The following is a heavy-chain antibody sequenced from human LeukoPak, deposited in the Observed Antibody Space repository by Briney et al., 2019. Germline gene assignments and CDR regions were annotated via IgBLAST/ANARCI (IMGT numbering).Heavy chain of an antibody. D-gene: IGHD6-13*01. V-gene: IGHV1-24*01. CDR2: FDPEDGET. CDR3: ATGYSSSWYYFDY. Sequence: ASVKVSCKVSGYSLTELSMHWVRQAPGKGLEWMGGFDPEDGETIYAQKFQGRVTMTEDTSTDTAYMELSSLRSEDTAVYYCATGYSSSWYYFDYWGQGTLVTVSS. CDR1: GYSLTELS. J-gene: IGHJ4*02.